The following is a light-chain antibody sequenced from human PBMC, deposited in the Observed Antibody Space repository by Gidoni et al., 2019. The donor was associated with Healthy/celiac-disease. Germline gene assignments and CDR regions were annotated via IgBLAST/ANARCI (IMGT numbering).Light chain of an antibody. J-gene: IGLJ3*02. Sequence: QSALTQPRSVSGSTGQPVTITCTGTSSDVGGYNYVSWYQQHPGKAPKLMIYDVSKRPSGVPDRFSGSKSGNTASLTISGLQAEDEADYYCCSYAGSYTFWVFGGGTKLTVL. V-gene: IGLV2-11*01. CDR1: SSDVGGYNY. CDR3: CSYAGSYTFWV. CDR2: DVS.